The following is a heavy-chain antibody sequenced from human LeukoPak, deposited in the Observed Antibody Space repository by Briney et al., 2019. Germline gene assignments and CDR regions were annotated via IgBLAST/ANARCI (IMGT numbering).Heavy chain of an antibody. CDR1: GLTFSSYA. Sequence: PGGSLRLSCTASGLTFSSYAMTWVRQAPGKGLEWVGFIRSKAYGGTTEYAASVKGRFTISRDDSKSIAYLQMNSLKTEDTAVYYCTREVEIYWGQGTLVTVSS. J-gene: IGHJ4*02. CDR2: IRSKAYGGTT. D-gene: IGHD2-15*01. CDR3: TREVEIY. V-gene: IGHV3-49*04.